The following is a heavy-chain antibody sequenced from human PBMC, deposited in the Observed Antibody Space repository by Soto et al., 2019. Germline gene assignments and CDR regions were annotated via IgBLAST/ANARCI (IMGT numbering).Heavy chain of an antibody. Sequence: ASVKVSCKASGYTFTDYYMHWVRQAPGQGLEWMGWINPNSGGTNYAQKFQGRVTMTRDTSISTAYVELSRPRSDDTAIYYCARDRQGYDYWGQGTLVTVSS. D-gene: IGHD5-18*01. V-gene: IGHV1-2*02. CDR3: ARDRQGYDY. CDR1: GYTFTDYY. J-gene: IGHJ4*02. CDR2: INPNSGGT.